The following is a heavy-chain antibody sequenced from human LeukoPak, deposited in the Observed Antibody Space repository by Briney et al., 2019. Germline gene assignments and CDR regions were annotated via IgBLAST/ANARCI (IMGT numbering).Heavy chain of an antibody. Sequence: GGSLRLSCAASGFTFSSYSMNWVRQAPGKGLEWVSSISSSSSYIYYPDSVKGRFTISRDNAKNSLYLQMNSLRAEDTAVYYCAKKAVAGTGALIDYWGQGTLVTVSS. V-gene: IGHV3-21*01. CDR2: ISSSSSYI. J-gene: IGHJ4*02. D-gene: IGHD6-19*01. CDR3: AKKAVAGTGALIDY. CDR1: GFTFSSYS.